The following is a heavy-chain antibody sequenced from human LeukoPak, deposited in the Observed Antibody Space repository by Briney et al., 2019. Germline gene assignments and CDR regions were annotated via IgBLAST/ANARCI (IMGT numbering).Heavy chain of an antibody. J-gene: IGHJ5*02. D-gene: IGHD3-22*01. V-gene: IGHV3-21*01. Sequence: GGSLRLSCAASGFTFSSYSMNWVRQAPGKGLEWVSSISSSSSYIYYADSVKGRFTISRDNAKNSLYLRMNSLRAEDTAVYYCAKGDYYYNWFDPWGQGTLVTVSS. CDR1: GFTFSSYS. CDR3: AKGDYYYNWFDP. CDR2: ISSSSSYI.